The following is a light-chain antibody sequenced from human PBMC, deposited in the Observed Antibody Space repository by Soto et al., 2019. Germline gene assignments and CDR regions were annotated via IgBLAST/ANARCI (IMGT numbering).Light chain of an antibody. CDR2: GAS. CDR1: QSVGSSF. J-gene: IGKJ5*01. V-gene: IGKV3-20*01. CDR3: QQYGSSPL. Sequence: EIVLTKSPGTLSLSPGERATLSCRASQSVGSSFLAWYQQKVGQAPRLLIYGASSRATGIPDRFSGSGSGTDFTLTISRLEPEDFAVYYCQQYGSSPLFGQGTRLEIK.